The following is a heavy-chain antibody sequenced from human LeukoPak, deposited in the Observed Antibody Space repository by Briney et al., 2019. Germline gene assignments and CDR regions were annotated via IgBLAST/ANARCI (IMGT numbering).Heavy chain of an antibody. CDR3: AKDSYGGYNDFGIDS. Sequence: GGSLRLSCAASGFTVSSNYMSWVRQAPGKGLEWVSVIYSGGSTYYADSVKGRFTISRDNSKNTVYLQMDSLRPEDTAIYYCAKDSYGGYNDFGIDSWGQGTLVSVSS. V-gene: IGHV3-53*05. J-gene: IGHJ4*02. CDR2: IYSGGST. CDR1: GFTVSSNY. D-gene: IGHD5-12*01.